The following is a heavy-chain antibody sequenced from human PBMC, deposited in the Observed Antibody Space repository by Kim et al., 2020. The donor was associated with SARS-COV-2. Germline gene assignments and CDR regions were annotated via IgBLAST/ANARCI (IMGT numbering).Heavy chain of an antibody. J-gene: IGHJ4*02. D-gene: IGHD6-13*01. Sequence: ASVTVSCKASGYTFTSYAMHWVRQAPGQRLEWMGWINAGNGNTKYSQKFQGRVTITRDTSASTAYMELSSLRSEDTAVYYCARDLLYSAAGTFFDYWGQGTLVTVSS. CDR2: INAGNGNT. V-gene: IGHV1-3*01. CDR3: ARDLLYSAAGTFFDY. CDR1: GYTFTSYA.